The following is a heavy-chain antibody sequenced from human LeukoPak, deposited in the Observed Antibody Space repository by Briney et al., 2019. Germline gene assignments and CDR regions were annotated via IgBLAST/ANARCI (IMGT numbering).Heavy chain of an antibody. CDR1: GGSISSYY. V-gene: IGHV4-59*01. J-gene: IGHJ3*02. Sequence: ASETLSLTCTVSGGSISSYYWSWIRQPPGKGPEWIGYIYYSGSTNYNPSLKSRVTISVDTSKNQFSLKLSSVTAADTAVYYCAREDGDQDAFDIWGQGTMVTVSS. CDR2: IYYSGST. D-gene: IGHD2-21*02. CDR3: AREDGDQDAFDI.